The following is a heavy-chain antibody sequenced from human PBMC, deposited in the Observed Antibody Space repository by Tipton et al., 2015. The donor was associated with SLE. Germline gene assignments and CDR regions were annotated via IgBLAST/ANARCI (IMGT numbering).Heavy chain of an antibody. J-gene: IGHJ4*02. CDR2: IYSGGST. CDR3: ARGWLSWDY. D-gene: IGHD3-22*01. Sequence: SLRLSCAASGFTFSSYEMNWVRQAPGKGLEWVSVIYSGGSTYYADSVKGRFTISRHNSKNTLYLQMNSLRAEDTAVYYCARGWLSWDYWGQGTLVTVSS. CDR1: GFTFSSYE. V-gene: IGHV3-53*04.